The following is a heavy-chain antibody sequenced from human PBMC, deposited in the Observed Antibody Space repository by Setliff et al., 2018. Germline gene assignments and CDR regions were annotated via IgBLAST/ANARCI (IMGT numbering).Heavy chain of an antibody. CDR2: INHRGST. V-gene: IGHV4-34*01. CDR1: GGTFSDYH. J-gene: IGHJ4*02. D-gene: IGHD6-6*01. Sequence: SETLSLTCAAYGGTFSDYHWTWIRQSPEKGLEWIGEINHRGSTNYNPSLKSRVTISIDTSKSQFFLKLNSVTAADTAVYYCARGRNVAARLLDTWGQGTLVTVSS. CDR3: ARGRNVAARLLDT.